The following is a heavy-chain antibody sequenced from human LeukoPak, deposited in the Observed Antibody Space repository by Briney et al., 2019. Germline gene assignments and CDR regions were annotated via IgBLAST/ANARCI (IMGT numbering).Heavy chain of an antibody. V-gene: IGHV3-74*01. CDR1: GFTFSSYW. CDR2: INSDGSST. J-gene: IGHJ4*02. CDR3: AGDHLNPLRIAVAGT. Sequence: GGSLRLSCAASGFTFSSYWMHWVRQAPGKGLVWVSRINSDGSSTSYADSVKGRFTISRDNAKNSLYLQMNSLRVEDTAVYYCAGDHLNPLRIAVAGTWGQGTLVTVSS. D-gene: IGHD6-19*01.